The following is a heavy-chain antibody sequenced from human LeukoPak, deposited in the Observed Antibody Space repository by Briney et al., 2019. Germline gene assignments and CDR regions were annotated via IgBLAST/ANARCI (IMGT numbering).Heavy chain of an antibody. Sequence: SETLSLTCTVSGGSISSSSYYWGWIRQPPGKGLEWIGSIYYTGNTYYNASLKSRVTISIDTSKNQFSLNLSSVTAADTAVYFCARGNLVRGVHTAPDSWGQGTLVTVSS. V-gene: IGHV4-39*01. CDR3: ARGNLVRGVHTAPDS. CDR1: GGSISSSSYY. CDR2: IYYTGNT. J-gene: IGHJ4*02. D-gene: IGHD3-10*01.